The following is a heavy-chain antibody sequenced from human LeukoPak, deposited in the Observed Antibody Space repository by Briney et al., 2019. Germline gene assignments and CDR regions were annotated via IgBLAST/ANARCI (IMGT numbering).Heavy chain of an antibody. CDR1: GYTFTSYG. CDR3: ARASSGSHGDY. J-gene: IGHJ4*02. D-gene: IGHD1-26*01. V-gene: IGHV1-2*02. CDR2: INPNSGGT. Sequence: ASVKVSCKASGYTFTSYGISWVRQAPGQGLEWMGWINPNSGGTNYAQKFQGRVTMTRDTSISTAYMELSRPRSDDTAVYYCARASSGSHGDYWGQGTLVTVSS.